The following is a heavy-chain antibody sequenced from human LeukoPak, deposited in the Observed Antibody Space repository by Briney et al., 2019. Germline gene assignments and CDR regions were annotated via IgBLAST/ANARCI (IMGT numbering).Heavy chain of an antibody. CDR3: ASGGALWFGESRFDN. V-gene: IGHV3-21*01. J-gene: IGHJ4*02. Sequence: GGSLRLSCAASGFTFSSYSMNWVRQAPGKGLEWVSSISSSSSYIYYADSVKGRFTISRDNAKNSLYLQMNSLRAEDTAVYYCASGGALWFGESRFDNWGQGTLVTVSS. D-gene: IGHD3-10*01. CDR1: GFTFSSYS. CDR2: ISSSSSYI.